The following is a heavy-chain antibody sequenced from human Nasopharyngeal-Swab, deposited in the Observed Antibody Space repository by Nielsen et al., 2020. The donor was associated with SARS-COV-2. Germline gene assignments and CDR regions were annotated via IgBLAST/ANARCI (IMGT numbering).Heavy chain of an antibody. V-gene: IGHV3-48*02. CDR1: EFTMSRNG. D-gene: IGHD1-26*01. Sequence: GESLKISCAAFEFTMSRNGVHWVRQAPGKGLEWVAYISSSSSTSYYADSVKGRFTISRDNPKNSLYLQMNSLRDEDTALYYCARDVAIVGATLENWGQGTLVTVSS. CDR2: ISSSSSTS. J-gene: IGHJ4*02. CDR3: ARDVAIVGATLEN.